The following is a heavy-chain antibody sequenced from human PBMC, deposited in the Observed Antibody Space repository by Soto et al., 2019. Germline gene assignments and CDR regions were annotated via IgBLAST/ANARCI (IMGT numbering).Heavy chain of an antibody. Sequence: EVQLLESGGGLVQPGGSLRLSCAASGFTFSSYAMSWVRQAPGKGLEWVSAISGSGGSTYYADSVKGRFTISRDNSKNTVYRQMNSLSAEDTAVYYGATRIRMTTVTSVGGLSSYWGQGTLVTVSS. J-gene: IGHJ4*02. CDR2: ISGSGGST. CDR3: ATRIRMTTVTSVGGLSSY. CDR1: GFTFSSYA. D-gene: IGHD4-17*01. V-gene: IGHV3-23*01.